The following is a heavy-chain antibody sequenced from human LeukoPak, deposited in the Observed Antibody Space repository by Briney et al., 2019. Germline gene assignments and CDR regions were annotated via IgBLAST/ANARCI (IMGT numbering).Heavy chain of an antibody. CDR2: INEDATTI. V-gene: IGHV3-74*01. CDR3: TKEYDYSGYLGQGRGYFDY. D-gene: IGHD3-22*01. CDR1: GFAFSAYW. Sequence: GSLILSCAASGFAFSAYWMHWVRPAPGKGLEWVSRINEDATTITYADSVKGRFTISRDNSKSTLYLQMNSLRAEDTAIYFCTKEYDYSGYLGQGRGYFDYWGQGALVTVSS. J-gene: IGHJ4*02.